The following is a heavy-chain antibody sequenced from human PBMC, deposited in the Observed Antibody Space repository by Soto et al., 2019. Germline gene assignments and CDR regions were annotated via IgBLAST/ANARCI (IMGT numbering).Heavy chain of an antibody. D-gene: IGHD3-10*01. CDR1: GFTFSSHW. CDR2: IKQDGSER. Sequence: GGSLRLSCAAAGFTFSSHWMSWILQAPGKGLEWVANIKQDGSERYYVDSVKGRFTISRDNAKNSLYLQMNSLRAEDTAVYYCARVISLGSGIYFMVGPLDYWGKGTLVPVSP. CDR3: ARVISLGSGIYFMVGPLDY. V-gene: IGHV3-7*01. J-gene: IGHJ4*02.